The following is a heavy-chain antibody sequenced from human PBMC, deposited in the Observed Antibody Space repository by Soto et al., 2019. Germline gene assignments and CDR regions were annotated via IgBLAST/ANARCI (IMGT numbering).Heavy chain of an antibody. J-gene: IGHJ5*02. Sequence: PGGSLRLSCAASGFTFSSYGMHWVRQAPGKGLEWVAVIWYDGSNKYYADSVKGRFTISRDNSKNTLYLQMNSLRAEDTAVYYCARDSPDSSGYPGPWGQGTLVTVSS. D-gene: IGHD3-22*01. CDR3: ARDSPDSSGYPGP. CDR1: GFTFSSYG. V-gene: IGHV3-33*08. CDR2: IWYDGSNK.